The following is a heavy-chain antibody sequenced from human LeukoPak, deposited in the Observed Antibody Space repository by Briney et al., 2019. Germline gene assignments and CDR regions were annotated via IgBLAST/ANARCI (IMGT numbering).Heavy chain of an antibody. CDR1: GGSFSGYY. J-gene: IGHJ6*03. CDR2: INHSGST. Sequence: PSETLSLTCAVYGGSFSGYYWSWIRQPPGKGLEWIGEINHSGSTNYNPSLKSRVTISVDTSKNQFSLKLSSVTAADTAVYYCARGRRLVGWYYYYMDVWGKGTTVTVSS. D-gene: IGHD1-26*01. V-gene: IGHV4-34*01. CDR3: ARGRRLVGWYYYYMDV.